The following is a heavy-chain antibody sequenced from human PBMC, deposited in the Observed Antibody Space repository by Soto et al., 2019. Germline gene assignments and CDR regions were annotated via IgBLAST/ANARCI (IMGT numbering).Heavy chain of an antibody. J-gene: IGHJ4*02. CDR1: GVTFSSYA. V-gene: IGHV1-69*06. CDR3: ARGRGVELWYYFDY. D-gene: IGHD5-18*01. CDR2: IIPIFGTA. Sequence: QVQLVQSGAEVKKPGSSVKVSCKASGVTFSSYAISWVRQAPGQGLEWMGGIIPIFGTANYAQKFQDRVTITAEKSTNTAYMELSSLRSEDTAVYYCARGRGVELWYYFDYWGQGTLVTVSS.